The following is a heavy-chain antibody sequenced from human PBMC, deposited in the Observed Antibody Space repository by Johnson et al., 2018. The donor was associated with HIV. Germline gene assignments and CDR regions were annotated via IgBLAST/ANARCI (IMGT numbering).Heavy chain of an antibody. CDR2: IDSSGSGI. J-gene: IGHJ3*02. D-gene: IGHD3-10*01. CDR1: GFTFDDYG. Sequence: VQLVESGGRVVRPGGSLRLSCVASGFTFDDYGMSWVRQAPGKGLEWVSYIDSSGSGIYYADSVKGRFTISRDNAKNSLYLQMHSLRAEDTAVYYCVCLRAWTFDIWGQGTMVTVSS. V-gene: IGHV3-48*03. CDR3: VCLRAWTFDI.